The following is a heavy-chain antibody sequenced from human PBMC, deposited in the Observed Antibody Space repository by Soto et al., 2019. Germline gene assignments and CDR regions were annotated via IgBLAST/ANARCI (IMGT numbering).Heavy chain of an antibody. CDR1: GGSISSGDYY. J-gene: IGHJ6*02. Sequence: SETLSLTCTVSGGSISSGDYYWSWIRQPPGKGLEWIGYIYYSGSTYYNPSLKSRVTISVDTSKNQFSLKLSSVTAADTAVYYCARDRKTVTPYYYYGMDVWGQGTTVTVSS. V-gene: IGHV4-30-4*01. D-gene: IGHD4-17*01. CDR2: IYYSGST. CDR3: ARDRKTVTPYYYYGMDV.